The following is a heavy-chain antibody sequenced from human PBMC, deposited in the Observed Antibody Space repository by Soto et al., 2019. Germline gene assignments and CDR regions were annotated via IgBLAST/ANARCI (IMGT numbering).Heavy chain of an antibody. J-gene: IGHJ6*03. Sequence: SQTLSLTSAISGDSVSSNSAGWNWIRQTPSRGLEWLGRTYYKSKWYVSYAVSVISRITINPGTSRNQFSLQLDSVTPEDTAVYYCARGSWDDVSAHYYLGGWGKGNTVTVPS. D-gene: IGHD1-1*01. V-gene: IGHV6-1*01. CDR1: GDSVSSNSAG. CDR3: ARGSWDDVSAHYYLGG. CDR2: TYYKSKWYV.